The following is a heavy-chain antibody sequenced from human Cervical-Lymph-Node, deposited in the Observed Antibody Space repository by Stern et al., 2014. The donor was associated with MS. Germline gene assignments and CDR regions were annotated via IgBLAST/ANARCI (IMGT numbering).Heavy chain of an antibody. CDR2: IRWNSGNI. D-gene: IGHD2-15*01. V-gene: IGHV3-9*01. J-gene: IGHJ4*02. CDR1: GFTFDDYA. CDR3: AKDINLRGTYYFDY. Sequence: EVQLVESGGGLVQPGRSLRLSCAASGFTFDDYAMHWVRQAPGKGLEWASGIRWNSGNIGYADSGKGRFTISRDNAKNSLYLQMNSLRAEDTALYYCAKDINLRGTYYFDYWGQGTLVTVSS.